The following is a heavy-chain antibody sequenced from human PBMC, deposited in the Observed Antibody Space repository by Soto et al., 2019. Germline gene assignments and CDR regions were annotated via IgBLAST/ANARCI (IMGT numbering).Heavy chain of an antibody. Sequence: GGSLRLSCAASGFTFSSYAMHWVRQAPGKGLEWVAVISYDGSNKYYADSVKGRFTISRDNSKNTLYLQMNSLRAEDTAVYYCARDPPPAPHYDFWSGYHTGPLDYWGQGTLVTVSS. V-gene: IGHV3-30-3*01. J-gene: IGHJ4*02. CDR2: ISYDGSNK. CDR1: GFTFSSYA. D-gene: IGHD3-3*01. CDR3: ARDPPPAPHYDFWSGYHTGPLDY.